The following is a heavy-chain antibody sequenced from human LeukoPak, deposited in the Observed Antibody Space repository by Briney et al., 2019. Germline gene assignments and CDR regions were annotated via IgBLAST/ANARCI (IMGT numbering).Heavy chain of an antibody. CDR3: ARGSFHWLSE. Sequence: SETLSLTCTVSGGGSISGSSFWWAWIRRPPGKGLEWIGNIYYFGITNYNPSLESRVAISVDTSKNQFSLKLTSVTAADTAVYYCARGSFHWLSEWGQGTLVTVSS. D-gene: IGHD3-9*01. J-gene: IGHJ4*02. CDR1: GGGSISGSSFW. V-gene: IGHV4-39*07. CDR2: IYYFGIT.